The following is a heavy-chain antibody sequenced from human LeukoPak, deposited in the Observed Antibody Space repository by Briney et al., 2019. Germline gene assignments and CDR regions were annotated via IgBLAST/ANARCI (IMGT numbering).Heavy chain of an antibody. CDR1: GGSISSGDYY. CDR3: ARVRTYYDFWSGYSYNWFDP. D-gene: IGHD3-3*01. Sequence: PSETLSLTRTVSGGSISSGDYYWSWIRQPPGKGLEWIGYIYYSGSTYYNPSLKSRVTISVDTSKNQFSLKLSSVTAADTAVYYCARVRTYYDFWSGYSYNWFDPWGQGTLVTVSS. CDR2: IYYSGST. J-gene: IGHJ5*02. V-gene: IGHV4-30-4*01.